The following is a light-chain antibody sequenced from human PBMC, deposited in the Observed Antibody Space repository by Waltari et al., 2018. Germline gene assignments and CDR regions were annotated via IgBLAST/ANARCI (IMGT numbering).Light chain of an antibody. CDR1: QSVSSSY. J-gene: IGKJ2*01. V-gene: IGKV3-20*01. Sequence: EIVLTQSPGTLSLSPGERATLSARPRQSVSSSYLAWYQKKPGQPPRLLIYGASSRATGIPDRFSGSGSGTDFTLTISRLEPEDFAVYYCQQYGSSPYTFGQGTKLEIK. CDR2: GAS. CDR3: QQYGSSPYT.